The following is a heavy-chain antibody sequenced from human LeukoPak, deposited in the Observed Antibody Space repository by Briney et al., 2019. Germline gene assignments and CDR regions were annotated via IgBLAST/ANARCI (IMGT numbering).Heavy chain of an antibody. CDR1: GGSISSYY. CDR3: ARHYDSGTYPLDY. V-gene: IGHV4-59*01. CDR2: IYYTGST. D-gene: IGHD3-10*01. Sequence: SETLSLTCTVSGGSISSYYWSWVRQPPGKGRSWIGNIYYTGSTNYNPSLKSRITISVDTSKNQFSLKLSSVTAADTAVYYCARHYDSGTYPLDYWGQGTLVTVSS. J-gene: IGHJ4*02.